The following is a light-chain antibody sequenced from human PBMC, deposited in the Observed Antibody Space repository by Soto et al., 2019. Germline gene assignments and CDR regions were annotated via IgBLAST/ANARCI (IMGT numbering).Light chain of an antibody. J-gene: IGKJ1*01. CDR3: QQSNSYWT. Sequence: DIPMTQSPSTLSASIGDRVTITCRASQSISNWLAWYQQKPGKAPKLLIYKASSLESGVPSRFSGSGSGTEFTLTISSLQPDDFATYYCQQSNSYWTFGQGTKVEIK. CDR2: KAS. CDR1: QSISNW. V-gene: IGKV1-5*03.